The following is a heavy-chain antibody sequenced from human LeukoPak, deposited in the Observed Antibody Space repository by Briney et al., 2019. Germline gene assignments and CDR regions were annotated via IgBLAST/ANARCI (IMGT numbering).Heavy chain of an antibody. J-gene: IGHJ4*02. V-gene: IGHV1-24*01. CDR3: ATYPRITIFRVVPIFDY. CDR1: GYTLNELS. CDR2: FDPEDAET. Sequence: GASVNVSCKVSGYTLNELSMHCVRQAPGKGFEWMVGFDPEDAETLYTQQFQGRDPMPVDTPTDTVYMELRSLRFWDTAVYDCATYPRITIFRVVPIFDYWGQGTLVTVSS. D-gene: IGHD3-3*01.